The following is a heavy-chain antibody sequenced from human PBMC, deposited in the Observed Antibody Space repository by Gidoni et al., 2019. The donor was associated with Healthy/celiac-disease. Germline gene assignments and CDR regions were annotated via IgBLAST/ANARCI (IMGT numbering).Heavy chain of an antibody. V-gene: IGHV3-48*01. CDR2: ISSSSSTI. J-gene: IGHJ6*02. D-gene: IGHD6-6*01. CDR1: GFTFSSYS. Sequence: EVQLVESGGGLVQPGGSLRLSCAASGFTFSSYSMNWVRQAPGKGLEWVSYISSSSSTIYYADSVKGRFTISRDNAKNSLYLQMNSLRAEDTAVYYCAREKSIAARPDYYYGMDVWGQGTTVTVSS. CDR3: AREKSIAARPDYYYGMDV.